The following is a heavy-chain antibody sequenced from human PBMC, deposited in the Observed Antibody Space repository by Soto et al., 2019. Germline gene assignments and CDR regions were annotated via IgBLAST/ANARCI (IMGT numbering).Heavy chain of an antibody. CDR1: GGTFKTYT. Sequence: QVQLVQSGAELKKPGSSVNVSCAASGGTFKTYTINWGRRAPGQGLRWIGQIIPMYDSANYAQRFQGRVTISADKSTNIAYMELSGLRSEDTALYYCATWRTYSGSYCFDYWGQGTLVSVSS. CDR3: ATWRTYSGSYCFDY. D-gene: IGHD1-26*01. CDR2: IIPMYDSA. V-gene: IGHV1-69*06. J-gene: IGHJ4*02.